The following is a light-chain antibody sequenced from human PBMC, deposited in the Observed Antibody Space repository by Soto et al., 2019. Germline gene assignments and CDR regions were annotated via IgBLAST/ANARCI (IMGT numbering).Light chain of an antibody. J-gene: IGLJ2*01. CDR2: EVT. CDR3: SSYAGSNFVV. V-gene: IGLV2-8*01. CDR1: SSGVGGYNY. Sequence: QSALTQPPSASGSPGQSVTISCTGTSSGVGGYNYVSWYQQHPGKAPKLMIYEVTKRPSGVPDRFSGSKSDNTASLTVSGLQDEDEADYYCSSYAGSNFVVFGGGTKLTVL.